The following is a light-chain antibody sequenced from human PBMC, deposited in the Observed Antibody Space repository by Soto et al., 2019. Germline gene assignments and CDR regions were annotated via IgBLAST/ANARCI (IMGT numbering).Light chain of an antibody. J-gene: IGKJ1*01. CDR3: QQYYSTPSWT. Sequence: DIQMTQSPSSLSASVVDRVTITFRASQGISNYLAWYQQKPGKVPKLLMYAASTLQSGVPSRFSGSGSGTEFTLIISSLQPEDVATYYCQQYYSTPSWTFGQGTKV. CDR1: QGISNY. V-gene: IGKV1-27*01. CDR2: AAS.